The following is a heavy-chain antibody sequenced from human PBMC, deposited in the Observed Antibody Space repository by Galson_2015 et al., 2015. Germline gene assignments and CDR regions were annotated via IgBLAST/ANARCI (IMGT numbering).Heavy chain of an antibody. D-gene: IGHD3-16*01. V-gene: IGHV3-7*03. CDR3: AKVGGGRHYYYGMDV. J-gene: IGHJ6*02. CDR2: IKLDGSEK. Sequence: SLRLSCAASGFTFSDYWMSWVRQAPGKGLEWVARIKLDGSEKYYVDSVKGRFTITRDNAKNSLFLQMNSLRAEDTAVYYCAKVGGGRHYYYGMDVWGRGTTVTVSS. CDR1: GFTFSDYW.